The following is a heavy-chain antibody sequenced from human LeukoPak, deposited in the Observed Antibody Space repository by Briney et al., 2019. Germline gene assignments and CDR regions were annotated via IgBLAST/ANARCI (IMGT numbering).Heavy chain of an antibody. Sequence: GGSLRLSCAASGFTFGDYAILWVRQVPGKSLEWVSLISGDGATTYYADSVKGRFTISRDNSKNSLYLQMNSLRPADTAFYYCVKGIKSGTTIRGAFDSWGQGALVTVSS. D-gene: IGHD5-12*01. J-gene: IGHJ4*02. V-gene: IGHV3-43*02. CDR2: ISGDGATT. CDR1: GFTFGDYA. CDR3: VKGIKSGTTIRGAFDS.